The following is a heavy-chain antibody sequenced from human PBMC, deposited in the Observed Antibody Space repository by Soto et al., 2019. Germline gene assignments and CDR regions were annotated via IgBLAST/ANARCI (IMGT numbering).Heavy chain of an antibody. CDR2: ISGSGETS. Sequence: EVQLLESGGGLGQPGGSLRLSCAASGFSFSNYAMSWVRQAPGKGLEWVSHISGSGETSYYTDSVKGRFTISRDNSKNTLYLQMNSLRADDTAVYYCATDNWDRAFDVWGQGTMVTVSS. D-gene: IGHD1-20*01. CDR3: ATDNWDRAFDV. V-gene: IGHV3-23*01. CDR1: GFSFSNYA. J-gene: IGHJ3*01.